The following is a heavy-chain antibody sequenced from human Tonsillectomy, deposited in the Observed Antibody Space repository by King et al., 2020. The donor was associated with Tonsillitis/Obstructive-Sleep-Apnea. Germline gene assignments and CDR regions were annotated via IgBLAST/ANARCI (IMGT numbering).Heavy chain of an antibody. CDR1: GGSFSGYY. CDR3: ARNIXXVVVATDXFXX. CDR2: INHSGST. V-gene: IGHV4-34*01. J-gene: IGHJ4*02. D-gene: IGHD2-15*01. Sequence: VQLQQWGAGLLKPSETLSLTCAVYGGSFSGYYWSWIRQPPGKGLEWIGEINHSGSTNYNPSLKSRVTISLDTSKNQFSLKLSSVTAADTAVYYCARNIXXVVVATDXFXXXGQGTLVTVSS.